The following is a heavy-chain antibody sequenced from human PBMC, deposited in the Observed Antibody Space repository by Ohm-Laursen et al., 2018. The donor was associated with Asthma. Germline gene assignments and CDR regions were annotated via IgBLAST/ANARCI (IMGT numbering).Heavy chain of an antibody. CDR1: GGSISSGGYY. D-gene: IGHD4-17*01. V-gene: IGHV4-31*03. J-gene: IGHJ4*02. CDR2: IYYSGST. Sequence: SQTLSLTCIVSGGSISSGGYYWSWIRQHPGKGLEWIGYIYYSGSTYYNPSLKSRVTISVDTSKNQFSLKLSSVTAADTAVYYCARDRHGDYAFDYWGQGTLVTVSS. CDR3: ARDRHGDYAFDY.